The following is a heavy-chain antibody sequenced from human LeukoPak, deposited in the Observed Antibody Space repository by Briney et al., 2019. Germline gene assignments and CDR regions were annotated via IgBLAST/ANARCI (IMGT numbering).Heavy chain of an antibody. J-gene: IGHJ4*02. D-gene: IGHD1-26*01. CDR3: ARHPRRGIVGATQYYFDY. Sequence: PGGSLRLSCAASGFTFSSYWMSWVRQAPGKGLEWVANIKQDGSEEYYVDSVKGRFTISRDNAKNSLYLQMNSLRAEDTAVYYCARHPRRGIVGATQYYFDYWGQGTLVTVSS. CDR2: IKQDGSEE. CDR1: GFTFSSYW. V-gene: IGHV3-7*01.